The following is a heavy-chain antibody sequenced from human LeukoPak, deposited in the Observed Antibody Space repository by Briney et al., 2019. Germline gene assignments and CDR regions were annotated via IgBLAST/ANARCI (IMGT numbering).Heavy chain of an antibody. V-gene: IGHV3-23*01. CDR3: AKDRGPYVGIDNNWHDP. CDR2: ISGRGDNA. Sequence: GGSLRLSCVASGFTFHIYAINWVRQAPGKGLEWVSAISGRGDNAHYADSVKGRLSISRDNSKNTVYLEMTTLTGEDTAVYYCAKDRGPYVGIDNNWHDPWGQGTLVIVSS. CDR1: GFTFHIYA. D-gene: IGHD3-10*02. J-gene: IGHJ5*02.